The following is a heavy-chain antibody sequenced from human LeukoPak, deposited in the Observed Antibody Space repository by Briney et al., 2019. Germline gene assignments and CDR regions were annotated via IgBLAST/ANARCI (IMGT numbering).Heavy chain of an antibody. CDR1: GGTFSSYA. J-gene: IGHJ4*02. CDR2: IIPIFGTA. Sequence: SVKVSCKASGGTFSSYAISWVRQAPGQGLEWMGRIIPIFGTANYAQKFQGRVTITADKSTNTAYLELSSLRSEDTAVYYCARDYIGYCSGGSCHSGNYWGQGTLVTVSS. D-gene: IGHD2-15*01. V-gene: IGHV1-69*06. CDR3: ARDYIGYCSGGSCHSGNY.